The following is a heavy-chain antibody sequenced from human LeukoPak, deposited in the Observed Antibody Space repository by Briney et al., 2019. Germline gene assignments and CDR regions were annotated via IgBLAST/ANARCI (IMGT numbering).Heavy chain of an antibody. V-gene: IGHV3-23*01. J-gene: IGHJ3*02. D-gene: IGHD2-15*01. CDR2: ISHSGAST. CDR3: AKSVAPYCSGGSCFDAFDI. Sequence: GGSLRLSYAASGFTFSSYAMNWVRQAPGKGLEWVSAISHSGASTYYADSVKGRFTISRDNSKKTLYLQMNSLRAEDTAIYYCAKSVAPYCSGGSCFDAFDIWSQGTMVTVSS. CDR1: GFTFSSYA.